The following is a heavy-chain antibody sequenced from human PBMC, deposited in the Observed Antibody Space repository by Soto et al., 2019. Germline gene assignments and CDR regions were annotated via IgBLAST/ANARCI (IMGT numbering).Heavy chain of an antibody. V-gene: IGHV3-33*01. CDR3: ARGSPRNTDFDY. Sequence: QVQLVESGGGVVQPGRSLRLSCAASGFTFSSYGMHWVRQAPGKGLEWVAVIWYDGSNKYYADSVKGRFTISRDNSKNTLYLQMNSLRAEDTAVYYCARGSPRNTDFDYWGRGTLVTVSS. D-gene: IGHD1-1*01. CDR2: IWYDGSNK. J-gene: IGHJ4*02. CDR1: GFTFSSYG.